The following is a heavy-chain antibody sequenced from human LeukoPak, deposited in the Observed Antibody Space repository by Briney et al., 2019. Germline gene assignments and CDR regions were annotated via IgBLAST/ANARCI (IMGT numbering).Heavy chain of an antibody. CDR3: ARVQTGRAGWERVLRDDS. D-gene: IGHD1-14*01. V-gene: IGHV4-39*07. CDR1: GGSISSSSYS. Sequence: PSETLSLTCTVSGGSISSSSYSWDWIRQPPGKALEWIGTMSDRGTTNYNPSLKSRVTISVDTSKNQFSLKLSSVTAADTAVYYCARVQTGRAGWERVLRDDSWGQGTLVTVSS. J-gene: IGHJ4*02. CDR2: MSDRGTT.